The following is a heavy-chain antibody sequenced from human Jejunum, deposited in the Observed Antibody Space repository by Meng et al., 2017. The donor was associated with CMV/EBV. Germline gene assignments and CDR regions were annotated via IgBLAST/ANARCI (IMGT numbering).Heavy chain of an antibody. CDR1: GFSFSSCA. J-gene: IGHJ4*02. CDR3: VRDQWLVSDY. CDR2: ISNDANIK. Sequence: CAASGFSFSSCAMHWVRQTPGKGLQWVAVISNDANIKYYADSVKGRFTISRDNPENTVYLQMNSLTADDTALYYCVRDQWLVSDYWGQGTLVTVSS. D-gene: IGHD6-19*01. V-gene: IGHV3-30-3*01.